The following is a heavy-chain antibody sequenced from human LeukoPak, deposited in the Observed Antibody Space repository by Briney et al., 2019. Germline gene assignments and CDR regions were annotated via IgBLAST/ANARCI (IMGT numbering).Heavy chain of an antibody. Sequence: SETLSLTCTVSGGSISSYYWSWIRQPPGKGLEWIGYIYYSGSTNYNPSLKSRVTISVDTSKNQFFLKLNSVTAADTAVYYCARGSIAVAGTLEIWGQGTLVTVSS. V-gene: IGHV4-59*01. D-gene: IGHD6-19*01. J-gene: IGHJ4*02. CDR3: ARGSIAVAGTLEI. CDR2: IYYSGST. CDR1: GGSISSYY.